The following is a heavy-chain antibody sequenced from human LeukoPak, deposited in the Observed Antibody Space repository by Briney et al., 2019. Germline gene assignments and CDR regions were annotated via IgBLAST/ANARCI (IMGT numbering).Heavy chain of an antibody. D-gene: IGHD3-9*01. V-gene: IGHV3-9*01. CDR2: ISWNSGSI. CDR1: GFTFDDYA. Sequence: GGSLRLSCAASGFTFDDYAMHWVRQAPGKGLEWVSGISWNSGSIGYADSVKGRFTISRDNAKNSLYLQMNSLRAEDTALYYCAKDNYDILTGSGGFDYWGQGTLVTVSS. J-gene: IGHJ4*02. CDR3: AKDNYDILTGSGGFDY.